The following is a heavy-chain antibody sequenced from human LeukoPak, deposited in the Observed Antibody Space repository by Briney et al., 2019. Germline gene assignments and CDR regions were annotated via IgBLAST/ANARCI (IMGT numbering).Heavy chain of an antibody. CDR3: VRNLAVAGTCFDS. Sequence: SLRLSXAASGFTFRNYWMSWVRQAPGTGLEWVANIKQDGSDRNYVTSVRGRFTISRDNAESSLYLQMNSLRVEDTAVYYCVRNLAVAGTCFDSWGQGTLVTVSS. J-gene: IGHJ4*02. D-gene: IGHD6-19*01. V-gene: IGHV3-7*03. CDR1: GFTFRNYW. CDR2: IKQDGSDR.